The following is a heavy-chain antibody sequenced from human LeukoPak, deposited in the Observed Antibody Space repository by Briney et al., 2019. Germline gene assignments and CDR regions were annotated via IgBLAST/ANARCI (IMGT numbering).Heavy chain of an antibody. CDR3: VRDLFGRDRRPFDC. CDR1: GFTFSSNS. Sequence: GGSLRLSCAASGFTFSSNSMNWVRQAPGKGLEWVSYISSTGGTIYYADSMKGRFTISRDNAKNSLYLQMNSLGAEDTAVYYCVRDLFGRDRRPFDCWGQGTLVTVSS. CDR2: ISSTGGTI. J-gene: IGHJ4*02. V-gene: IGHV3-48*04. D-gene: IGHD3-16*01.